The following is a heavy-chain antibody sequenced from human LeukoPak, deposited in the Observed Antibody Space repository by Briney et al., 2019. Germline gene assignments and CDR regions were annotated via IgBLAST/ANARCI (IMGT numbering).Heavy chain of an antibody. CDR3: ARVGSYSSSLRDY. V-gene: IGHV3-23*01. CDR2: ISGSGGST. D-gene: IGHD6-13*01. J-gene: IGHJ4*02. Sequence: PGGSLRLSCAASGFTFSSYAMSWVRQAPGKGLEWVSAISGSGGSTYYADSVKGRFTISRDNSKNTLYLQMNSLRAEDTAVYYCARVGSYSSSLRDYWGQGTLVTVSS. CDR1: GFTFSSYA.